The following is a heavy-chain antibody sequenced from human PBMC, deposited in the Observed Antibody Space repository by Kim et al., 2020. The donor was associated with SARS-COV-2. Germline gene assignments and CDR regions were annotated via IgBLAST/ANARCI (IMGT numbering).Heavy chain of an antibody. D-gene: IGHD2-2*02. V-gene: IGHV3-53*01. Sequence: GRFTISRDNSKNTLDLQMNSLRAEDTAVYYCARGLYCRSTNCYKGVDAFDVWGQGTMVTVSS. CDR3: ARGLYCRSTNCYKGVDAFDV. J-gene: IGHJ3*01.